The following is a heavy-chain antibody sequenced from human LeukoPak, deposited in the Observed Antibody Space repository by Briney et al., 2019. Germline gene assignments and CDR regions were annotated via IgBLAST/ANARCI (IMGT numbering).Heavy chain of an antibody. D-gene: IGHD6-19*01. J-gene: IGHJ4*02. Sequence: GGSLRLSCAASGFTFSSYAMSWVRQAPGKGLEWVSAISGSGGSTYYADSVKGRFTISRDNSKNTLYLQMNSLRAEDTAVYYCASLSRSGWYYFDYWGQGTLVTVSS. CDR2: ISGSGGST. V-gene: IGHV3-23*01. CDR3: ASLSRSGWYYFDY. CDR1: GFTFSSYA.